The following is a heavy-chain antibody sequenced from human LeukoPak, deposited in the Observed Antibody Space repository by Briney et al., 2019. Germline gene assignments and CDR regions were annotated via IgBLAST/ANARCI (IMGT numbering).Heavy chain of an antibody. J-gene: IGHJ4*02. V-gene: IGHV3-23*01. CDR2: ISDTGDST. D-gene: IGHD6-13*01. CDR1: GFTFSSYA. Sequence: SGGSLRLSCADPGFTFSSYALSWVRQAPGKGLEWVSGISDTGDSTYYADSVKGRFTISRDNSKNTLYLQMNSLRADDTAVYYCAKDRLGAAAGFFDYWGQGSLVTVSS. CDR3: AKDRLGAAAGFFDY.